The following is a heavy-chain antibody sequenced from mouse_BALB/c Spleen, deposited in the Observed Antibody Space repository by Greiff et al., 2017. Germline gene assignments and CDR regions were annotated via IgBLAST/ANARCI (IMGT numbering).Heavy chain of an antibody. V-gene: IGHV14-3*02. D-gene: IGHD2-4*01. J-gene: IGHJ2*01. CDR3: ARWDYDRGYYFDY. CDR2: IDPANGNT. CDR1: GFNIKDTY. Sequence: VQLQQSGAELVKPGASVKLSCTASGFNIKDTYMHWVKQRPEQGLEWIGRIDPANGNTKYDPKFQGKATITADTSSNTAYLQLSSLTSEDTAVYYCARWDYDRGYYFDYWGQGTTRTVSS.